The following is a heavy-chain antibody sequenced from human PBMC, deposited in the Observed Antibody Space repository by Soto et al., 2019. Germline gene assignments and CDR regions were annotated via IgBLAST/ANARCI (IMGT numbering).Heavy chain of an antibody. CDR1: GFTFSSYA. V-gene: IGHV3-30-3*01. CDR3: ARDALLEYSSSPANWFDP. J-gene: IGHJ5*02. Sequence: SGGSLRLSCAASGFTFSSYAMHWVRQAPGKGLEWVAVISYDGSNKYYADSVKGRFTISRDNSKNTLYLQMNSLRAEDTAVYYCARDALLEYSSSPANWFDPWGQGTLVTVSS. D-gene: IGHD6-6*01. CDR2: ISYDGSNK.